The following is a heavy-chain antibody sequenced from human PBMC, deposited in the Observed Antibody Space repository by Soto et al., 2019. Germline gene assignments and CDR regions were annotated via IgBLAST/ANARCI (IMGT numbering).Heavy chain of an antibody. Sequence: ASVKVSCKASGYTFTRSGISWVRQAPGQGLEWMGWINPNSGGTNYAQKFQGWVTMTRDTSISTAYMELSRLRSDDTAVYDCARGNYYYDSSGYQGVPDYWGQGTLVTVSS. CDR3: ARGNYYYDSSGYQGVPDY. J-gene: IGHJ4*02. D-gene: IGHD3-22*01. CDR2: INPNSGGT. V-gene: IGHV1-2*04. CDR1: GYTFTRSG.